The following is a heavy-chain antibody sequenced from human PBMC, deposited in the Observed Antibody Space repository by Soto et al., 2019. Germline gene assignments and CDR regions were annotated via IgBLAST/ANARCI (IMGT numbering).Heavy chain of an antibody. J-gene: IGHJ3*02. CDR2: IYYSGST. V-gene: IGHV4-59*08. CDR1: GGSISSYY. D-gene: IGHD6-19*01. Sequence: XXTLSLACTVSGGSISSYYWRWILQPPGKGLEWIGYIYYSGSTNYNPSLKSRVTISVDTSKNQFSLKLSSVTAADTAVYYCARPGYSSRYDAFDIWGQGTMVTVSS. CDR3: ARPGYSSRYDAFDI.